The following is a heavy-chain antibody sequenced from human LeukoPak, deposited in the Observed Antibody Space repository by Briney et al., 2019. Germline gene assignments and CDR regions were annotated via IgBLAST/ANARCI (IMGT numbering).Heavy chain of an antibody. CDR3: AQDWWGSYLS. Sequence: SGGSLRLSCTASGFTFASYAMHWVRQAPGKGLEYVSLIFGDGETTHYADSVKGRFTISRDNSKHSLYLQINNLRSDDTAFYYCAQDWWGSYLSWGRGTLVTVSS. D-gene: IGHD1-26*01. CDR1: GFTFASYA. J-gene: IGHJ4*02. CDR2: IFGDGETT. V-gene: IGHV3-43*02.